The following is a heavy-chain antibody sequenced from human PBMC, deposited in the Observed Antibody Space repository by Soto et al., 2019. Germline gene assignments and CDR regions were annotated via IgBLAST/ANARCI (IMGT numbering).Heavy chain of an antibody. CDR2: TYCRSKWYY. V-gene: IGHV6-1*01. CDR3: ARGEQYSGRIFDY. Sequence: SQTLSLTCAITGDSVSSNSAGWSWVRQSPSRGLERLGRTYCRSKWYYEYAVSVRGRITINPDTSKNQYSLQLNSVTPEDTAVYFCARGEQYSGRIFDYWGQGTLVTVSS. D-gene: IGHD1-26*01. J-gene: IGHJ4*01. CDR1: GDSVSSNSAG.